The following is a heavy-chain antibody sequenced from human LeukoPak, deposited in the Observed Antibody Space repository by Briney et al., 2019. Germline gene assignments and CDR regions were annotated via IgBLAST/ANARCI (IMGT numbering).Heavy chain of an antibody. D-gene: IGHD6-13*01. V-gene: IGHV3-30*04. CDR1: GFTFSSYE. Sequence: GGSLRLSCAASGFTFSSYEMHWVRQAPGKGLEWVAVISFDGSKKYHADSVMGRFTISRDTSKNTLYLQMTSLRAEDTAVYYCARGGSSWYGRFDYCGQGTLVTVSS. CDR2: ISFDGSKK. CDR3: ARGGSSWYGRFDY. J-gene: IGHJ4*02.